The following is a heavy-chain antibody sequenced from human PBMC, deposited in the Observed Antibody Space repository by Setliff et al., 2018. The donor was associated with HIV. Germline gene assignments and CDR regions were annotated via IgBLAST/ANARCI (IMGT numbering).Heavy chain of an antibody. V-gene: IGHV4-39*02. Sequence: SETLSLTCTVSGGSISNSNYYWGRIRQPPGKGLEWVGSIYYIGTTYYNPSLKSRVTISIDTSKNDFSLKLTSVTAADTAMYYCARLASTRDWYFDLWGRGTLVTVSS. CDR2: IYYIGTT. CDR3: ARLASTRDWYFDL. CDR1: GGSISNSNYY. J-gene: IGHJ2*01.